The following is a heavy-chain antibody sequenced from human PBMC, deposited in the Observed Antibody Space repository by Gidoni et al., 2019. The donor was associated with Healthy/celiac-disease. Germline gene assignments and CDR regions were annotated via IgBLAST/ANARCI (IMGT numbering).Heavy chain of an antibody. J-gene: IGHJ6*02. CDR1: GYTFTSYH. V-gene: IGHV1-8*01. CDR2: MNPNSGNT. Sequence: QVQLVQSGAEVKKPGASVKVSCKASGYTFTSYHINWVRRATGQGLEWMGWMNPNSGNTGYAQKFQGRVTMTRNTSIRTAYMELSSLRSEDTAVYYCARGDRVTVVPAAMPHYYYYYGMDVWGQGTTVTVSS. CDR3: ARGDRVTVVPAAMPHYYYYYGMDV. D-gene: IGHD2-2*01.